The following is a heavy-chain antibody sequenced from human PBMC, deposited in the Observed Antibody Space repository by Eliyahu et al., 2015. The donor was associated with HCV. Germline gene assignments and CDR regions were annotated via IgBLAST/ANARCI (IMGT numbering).Heavy chain of an antibody. Sequence: QIHLXESGPGLLXPSGTLSLXXTVSGGSINTSHWWTWVRHSPGKGLEWIGEIFHSGSTNYRSSLKSRVTISLDKSKKQFSLKLRSMTAADTAVYYCARSGVYYGSGRSGGMDVWGQGTTVTVSS. J-gene: IGHJ6*02. D-gene: IGHD3-10*01. CDR3: ARSGVYYGSGRSGGMDV. CDR2: IFHSGST. CDR1: GGSINTSHW. V-gene: IGHV4-4*02.